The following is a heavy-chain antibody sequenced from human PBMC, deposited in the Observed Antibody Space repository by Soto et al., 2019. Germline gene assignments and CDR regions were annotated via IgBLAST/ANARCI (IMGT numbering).Heavy chain of an antibody. CDR1: GFTFSSHS. D-gene: IGHD3-10*02. CDR3: RKWSGDGAS. V-gene: IGHV3-23*01. J-gene: IGHJ4*02. CDR2: ISNNNVDT. Sequence: EVHLLESGGGLVQPGGSLRLSCAASGFTFSSHSMTWVRQAPGKGLEWISGISNNNVDTFYAESVKGRFTISRDNSKNTVSLQMNSLRADETARYFCRKWSGDGASWGQGTLVIVSS.